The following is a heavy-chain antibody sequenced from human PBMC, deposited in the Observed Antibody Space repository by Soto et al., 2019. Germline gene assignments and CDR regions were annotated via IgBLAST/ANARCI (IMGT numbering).Heavy chain of an antibody. CDR2: ISSNSAYI. CDR1: GFTFNTYT. Sequence: GGSLRLSCAASGFTFNTYTINWVRQAPGKGLEWVSTISSNSAYIYYTDALRGRFTISRDNAKNSLHLQMNSLRAEDTAVYYCTRDASRDSSARGWFDPWGPGTLVTV. V-gene: IGHV3-21*01. J-gene: IGHJ5*02. D-gene: IGHD6-13*01. CDR3: TRDASRDSSARGWFDP.